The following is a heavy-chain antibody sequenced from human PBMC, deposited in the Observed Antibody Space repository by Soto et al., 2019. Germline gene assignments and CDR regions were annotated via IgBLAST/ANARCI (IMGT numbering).Heavy chain of an antibody. CDR1: GGSISGGGYY. V-gene: IGHV4-31*02. CDR3: ARVSGVGDGFDI. D-gene: IGHD3-10*01. Sequence: QVQLQESGPGLVKPSQTLSLTCTVSGGSISGGGYYWSWIRQHPGKGLEWIGHIYHTGSTDYNPSLKRRLNISVDTSKDQFSLNLSSVTAADTAVYYCARVSGVGDGFDIWGQGTMVIVS. J-gene: IGHJ3*02. CDR2: IYHTGST.